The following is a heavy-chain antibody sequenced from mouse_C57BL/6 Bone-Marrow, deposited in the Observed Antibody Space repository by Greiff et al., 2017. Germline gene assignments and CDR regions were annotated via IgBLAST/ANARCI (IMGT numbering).Heavy chain of an antibody. V-gene: IGHV4-1*01. CDR2: INPDSSTI. J-gene: IGHJ2*01. Sequence: EVKLVESGGGLVQPGGSLKLSCAASGIDFSRYWMSWVRRAPGKGLEWIGEINPDSSTINYAPSLKDKFIISRDNAKNTLYLQMSKVGSEDTALYYCARRLTWALYYGSLDYWGQGTTLTVSS. CDR3: ARRLTWALYYGSLDY. D-gene: IGHD1-1*01. CDR1: GIDFSRYW.